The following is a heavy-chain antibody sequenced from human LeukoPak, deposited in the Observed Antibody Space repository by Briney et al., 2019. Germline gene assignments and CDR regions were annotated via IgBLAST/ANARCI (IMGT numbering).Heavy chain of an antibody. CDR3: ARDAPGYSYGPPFDY. Sequence: GALRLSCAASGFTFSSYGMHWVRQAPGKGLEWVAVIWYDGSNKYYADSVKGRFTISRDNSKNTLYLQMNGLRAEDTAVYYCARDAPGYSYGPPFDYWGQGTLVTVSS. D-gene: IGHD5-18*01. J-gene: IGHJ4*02. CDR1: GFTFSSYG. V-gene: IGHV3-33*01. CDR2: IWYDGSNK.